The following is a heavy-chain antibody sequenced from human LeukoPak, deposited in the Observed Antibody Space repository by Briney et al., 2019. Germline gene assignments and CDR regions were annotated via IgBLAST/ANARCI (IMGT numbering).Heavy chain of an antibody. CDR1: GFTFSSYA. Sequence: GGSLRLSCAASGFTFSSYAMHWVRQAPGKGLEYVSAISSNGGSTYYANSVKGRFTISRDNSKNTLYLQMGSLRAEDMAVYYCARVLDTYYYYYYMDVWCKGTTVTVSS. V-gene: IGHV3-64*01. CDR2: ISSNGGST. CDR3: ARVLDTYYYYYYMDV. D-gene: IGHD3-3*02. J-gene: IGHJ6*03.